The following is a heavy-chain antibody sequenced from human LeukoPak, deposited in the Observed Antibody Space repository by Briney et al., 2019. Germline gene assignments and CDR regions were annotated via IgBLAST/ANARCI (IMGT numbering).Heavy chain of an antibody. CDR3: ARAGGYGDYGFYYYYYMDV. CDR2: IYYSGST. J-gene: IGHJ6*03. D-gene: IGHD4-17*01. V-gene: IGHV4-59*01. Sequence: SETLSLTCTVSGGSISSYYWSWIRQPPGKGPEWIGYIYYSGSTNYNPSLKSRVTISVDTSKNQFSLKLSSVTAADTAVYYCARAGGYGDYGFYYYYYMDVWGKGTTVTVSS. CDR1: GGSISSYY.